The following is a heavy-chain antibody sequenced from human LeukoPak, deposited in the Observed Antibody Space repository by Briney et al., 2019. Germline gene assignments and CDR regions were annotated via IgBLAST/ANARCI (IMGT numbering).Heavy chain of an antibody. D-gene: IGHD2-15*01. CDR1: GYTFTSYY. V-gene: IGHV1-46*01. CDR2: INPSGGST. CDR3: ARVGYCSGGSCYRNPPNWFDP. J-gene: IGHJ5*02. Sequence: GASVKVSCKASGYTFTSYYMHWVRQAPGQGLEWMGIINPSGGSTSYAQKFQGRVTMTRDTSISTAYMELSRLRSDDTAVYYWARVGYCSGGSCYRNPPNWFDPWGQGTLVTVSS.